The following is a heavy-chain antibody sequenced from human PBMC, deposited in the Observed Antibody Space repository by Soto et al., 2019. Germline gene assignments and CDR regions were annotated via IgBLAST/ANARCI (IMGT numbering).Heavy chain of an antibody. CDR3: TEDRDLRIAAAGSSIVNSGYIYYYYYGMDV. J-gene: IGHJ6*02. CDR1: GFTFSSYA. Sequence: PGGSLRLSCAASGFTFSSYAMHWVRQAPGKGLEWVAVISYDGSNKYYADSVKGRFTISRDNSKNTLYLQMNSLRAEDTAVYYCTEDRDLRIAAAGSSIVNSGYIYYYYYGMDVWGQGTTVTVSS. V-gene: IGHV3-30-3*01. D-gene: IGHD6-13*01. CDR2: ISYDGSNK.